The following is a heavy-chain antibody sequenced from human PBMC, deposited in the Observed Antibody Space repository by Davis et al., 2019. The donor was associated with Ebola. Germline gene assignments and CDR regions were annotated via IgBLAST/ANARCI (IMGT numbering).Heavy chain of an antibody. CDR1: GFIFSNYE. Sequence: GESLKISCAASGFIFSNYEMNWVRQAPGKGLEWISYISSVGSTIYYADSVKGRFTISRDNAKNSLSLQMNSLRAEDTAVYYCARVTYYGSGSYYPFGYYYGMDVWGQGTTVTVSS. D-gene: IGHD3-10*01. J-gene: IGHJ6*02. V-gene: IGHV3-48*03. CDR3: ARVTYYGSGSYYPFGYYYGMDV. CDR2: ISSVGSTI.